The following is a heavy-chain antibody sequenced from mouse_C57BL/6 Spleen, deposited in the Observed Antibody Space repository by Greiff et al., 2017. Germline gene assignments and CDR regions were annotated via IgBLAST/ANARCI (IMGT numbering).Heavy chain of an antibody. CDR3: TRAAFYGSSRYFDY. J-gene: IGHJ2*01. CDR2: ISSGGDYI. V-gene: IGHV5-9-1*02. CDR1: GFTFSSYA. D-gene: IGHD1-1*01. Sequence: DVMLVESGEGLVKPGGSLKLSCAASGFTFSSYAMSWVRQTPEKRLEWVAYISSGGDYIYYADTVKGRFTISRDNARNTLYLQMSSLKSEDTAMYYCTRAAFYGSSRYFDYWGQGTTLTVSS.